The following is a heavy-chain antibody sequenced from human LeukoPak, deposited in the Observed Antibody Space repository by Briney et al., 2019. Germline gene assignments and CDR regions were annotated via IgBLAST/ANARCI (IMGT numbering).Heavy chain of an antibody. J-gene: IGHJ5*02. CDR3: ARGDSSSFGWFDP. Sequence: ASVKVSCKASGYTFTSYDINWVRQATGQGLEWMGWMNPNSGNTGYAQKFQGRVTMTRNTSISTAYIELSSLRSEDTAVYYCARGDSSSFGWFDPWGQGTLVTVSS. CDR1: GYTFTSYD. V-gene: IGHV1-8*01. D-gene: IGHD6-13*01. CDR2: MNPNSGNT.